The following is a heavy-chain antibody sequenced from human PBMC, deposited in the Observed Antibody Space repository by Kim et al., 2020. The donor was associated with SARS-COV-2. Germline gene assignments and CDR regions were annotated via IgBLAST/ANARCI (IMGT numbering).Heavy chain of an antibody. D-gene: IGHD3-9*01. CDR2: IDYTGST. J-gene: IGHJ5*02. Sequence: SETLSLTCAVFGGSISSGDFYWGWIRQPPGKGLEWVGNIDYTGSTYYNPSLKSRVSMSVDTSKNQFSLRLTSLTAADTAVYYCGRPHRGLGGGAWFDPWGQGTLVTVSS. V-gene: IGHV4-39*01. CDR1: GGSISSGDFY. CDR3: GRPHRGLGGGAWFDP.